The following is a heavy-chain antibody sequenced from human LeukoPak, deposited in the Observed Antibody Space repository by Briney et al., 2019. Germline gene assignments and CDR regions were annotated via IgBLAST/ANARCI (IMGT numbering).Heavy chain of an antibody. V-gene: IGHV3-15*01. J-gene: IGHJ4*02. Sequence: PGGSLRLPCAASGFTFSNAWMSWVRQAPGKGLEWVGRIKSKTYGGTADYPAPVKGRFTISRDDSENTVYLQMNSLKTEDTAVYYCTTATSYWGQGSLVTVSS. CDR3: TTATSY. CDR2: IKSKTYGGTA. CDR1: GFTFSNAW.